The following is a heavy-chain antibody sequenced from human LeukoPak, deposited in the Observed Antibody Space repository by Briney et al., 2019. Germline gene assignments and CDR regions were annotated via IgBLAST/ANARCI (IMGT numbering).Heavy chain of an antibody. D-gene: IGHD3-10*01. CDR1: GFTFSSYG. CDR2: ISGSGGST. V-gene: IGHV3-23*01. Sequence: GGSLRLSCAASGFTFSSYGMSWVRQAPGKGLEWVSAISGSGGSTYYADSVKGRFTISRDNSKNTLYLQMNSLRAEDTAVYYRAKHKVLWFGELPDYWGQGTLVTVSS. CDR3: AKHKVLWFGELPDY. J-gene: IGHJ4*02.